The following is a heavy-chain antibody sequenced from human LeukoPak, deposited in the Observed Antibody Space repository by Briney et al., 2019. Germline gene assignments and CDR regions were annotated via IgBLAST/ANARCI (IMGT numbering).Heavy chain of an antibody. D-gene: IGHD1-26*01. CDR3: AKIVGPEGGFDP. CDR2: ISARGGDT. Sequence: PGGSLRLSCAASGFAFSIYAMNWVRQAPGKGLEWLSDISARGGDTYYADSVKGRFTISRDNSKNTLYLQMNSLRVEDTAVYYCAKIVGPEGGFDPWGQGTLVTVSS. J-gene: IGHJ5*02. V-gene: IGHV3-23*01. CDR1: GFAFSIYA.